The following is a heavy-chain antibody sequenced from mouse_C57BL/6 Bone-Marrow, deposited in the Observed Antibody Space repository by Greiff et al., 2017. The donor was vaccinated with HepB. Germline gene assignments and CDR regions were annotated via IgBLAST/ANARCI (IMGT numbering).Heavy chain of an antibody. Sequence: EVQLQQSGPELVKPGASVKIPCKASGYTFTDYNMDWVKQSHGKSLEWIGDINPNNGGTIYNQKFKGKATLTVDKSSSTAYMELRSLTSEDTAVYDCARAPQYYGSSYQCAYCGQGTLVTVSA. D-gene: IGHD1-1*01. CDR3: ARAPQYYGSSYQCAY. J-gene: IGHJ3*01. CDR1: GYTFTDYN. V-gene: IGHV1-18*01. CDR2: INPNNGGT.